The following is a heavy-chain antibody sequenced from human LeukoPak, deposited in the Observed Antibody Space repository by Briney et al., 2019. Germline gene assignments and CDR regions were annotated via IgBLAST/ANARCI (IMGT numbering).Heavy chain of an antibody. CDR3: ARPRSAGGHDPHYYYYGMDV. CDR2: INPNSGNT. Sequence: ASVKVSCKASGYSFTSYDINWVRQAPGQGLEWMGWINPNSGNTAYTQKFQGIVTMTRDTSITTAYLELGSLRSDDTAVYYCARPRSAGGHDPHYYYYGMDVWGQGTAVTVSS. D-gene: IGHD5-12*01. V-gene: IGHV1-8*01. CDR1: GYSFTSYD. J-gene: IGHJ6*02.